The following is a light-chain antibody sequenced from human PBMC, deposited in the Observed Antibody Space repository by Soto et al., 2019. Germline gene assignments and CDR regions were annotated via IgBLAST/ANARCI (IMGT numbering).Light chain of an antibody. CDR1: QGVSNN. Sequence: EIVMTQSPATLPVSPGERATLSCRTSQGVSNNLAWYQQKPGQAPRLLMYGASTRATSTPARFSGSGSGTESTLPFSNLQSEDFAVYYCQQYNNWPPMSTFGQGTKLEIK. CDR3: QQYNNWPPMST. J-gene: IGKJ2*01. CDR2: GAS. V-gene: IGKV3-15*01.